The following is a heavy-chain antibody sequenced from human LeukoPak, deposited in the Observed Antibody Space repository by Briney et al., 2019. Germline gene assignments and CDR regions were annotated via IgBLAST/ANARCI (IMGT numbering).Heavy chain of an antibody. CDR3: ARVAVAGPTGWFDS. J-gene: IGHJ5*01. D-gene: IGHD6-19*01. V-gene: IGHV3-21*01. CDR2: ISSTSAYI. Sequence: PGGSLRLSCAASGFALRSYTVTWVRQAPGKGLEWVSSISSTSAYIYYAESVTGRFSISRDNVDNVVHLQMSSLRNEDTAFYYCARVAVAGPTGWFDSWGQGTLVTVSS. CDR1: GFALRSYT.